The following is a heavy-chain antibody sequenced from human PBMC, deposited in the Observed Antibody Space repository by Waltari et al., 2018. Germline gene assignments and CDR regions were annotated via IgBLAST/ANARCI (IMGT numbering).Heavy chain of an antibody. D-gene: IGHD2-15*01. CDR2: INGDGSLI. Sequence: EVQLVESGGGLVQPGGSLRLSCAASGFTFSSYSMNWVRQVPGKGLVWVSRINGDGSLISYADSVKGRFTISRDNSKNTVYLQMNILRAEDTAVYYCVGGIGDYWGQGTLVTVSS. CDR1: GFTFSSYS. CDR3: VGGIGDY. V-gene: IGHV3-74*02. J-gene: IGHJ4*02.